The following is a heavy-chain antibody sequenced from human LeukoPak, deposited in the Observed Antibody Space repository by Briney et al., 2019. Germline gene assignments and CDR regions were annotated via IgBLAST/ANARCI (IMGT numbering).Heavy chain of an antibody. CDR2: IYYTGTT. V-gene: IGHV4-59*12. Sequence: SETLSLTCTVSGGSISSYYWSWIRQPAGKGLEWIGYIYYTGTTNYNPSLNSRVTISVDTSKNQFSLKLSSVTAADTAVYYCARGPGYGDYEGLFDYWGQGTLVTVSS. CDR3: ARGPGYGDYEGLFDY. CDR1: GGSISSYY. D-gene: IGHD4-17*01. J-gene: IGHJ4*02.